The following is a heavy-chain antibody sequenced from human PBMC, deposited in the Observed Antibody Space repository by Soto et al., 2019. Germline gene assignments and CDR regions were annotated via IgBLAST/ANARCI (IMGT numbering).Heavy chain of an antibody. D-gene: IGHD2-2*01. J-gene: IGHJ4*02. CDR3: AGSRYCSSTTCYFFDY. Sequence: SETLSLTCTVSGASISSDGYSWSWIRQPPGKGLEWIGYFYHDGTTYYNPSLRSRVTISVDKSKNQFSLRLISVTAADTAVYYCAGSRYCSSTTCYFFDYWGQGDLVTVSS. CDR1: GASISSDGYS. CDR2: FYHDGTT. V-gene: IGHV4-30-2*01.